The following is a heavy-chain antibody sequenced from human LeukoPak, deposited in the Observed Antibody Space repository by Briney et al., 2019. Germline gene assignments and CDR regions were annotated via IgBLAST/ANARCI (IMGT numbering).Heavy chain of an antibody. Sequence: SETLSLTCTVSGGSISSGSDYWSWIRQPAGKGLEWIGRIYTSGSTNYNPSLKSRVTISVDTSKNQFSLKLSSVTAADTAVYYCAREEPHDAFDIWGQGTMVTVSS. CDR3: AREEPHDAFDI. J-gene: IGHJ3*02. D-gene: IGHD1-14*01. V-gene: IGHV4-61*02. CDR2: IYTSGST. CDR1: GGSISSGSDY.